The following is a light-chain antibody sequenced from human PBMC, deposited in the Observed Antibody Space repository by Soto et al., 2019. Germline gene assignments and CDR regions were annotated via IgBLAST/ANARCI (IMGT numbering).Light chain of an antibody. CDR3: QRSYSTLPIT. Sequence: DIQMTQSPSTLSASVGDRVTITCRASQSISSWLAWYQQKPGKAPKLLIYDASSLESGVPSRFSGSGSGTDFTLTISSLQPEDFATYYCQRSYSTLPITFGQGTRLEIK. CDR2: DAS. V-gene: IGKV1-39*01. CDR1: QSISSW. J-gene: IGKJ5*01.